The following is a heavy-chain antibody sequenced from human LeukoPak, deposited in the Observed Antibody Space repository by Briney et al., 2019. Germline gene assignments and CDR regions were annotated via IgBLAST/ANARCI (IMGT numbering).Heavy chain of an antibody. CDR3: ARTPVVVTAKFYYYYYMDV. V-gene: IGHV4-34*01. CDR1: GGSISSYY. D-gene: IGHD2-21*02. Sequence: KPSETLSLTCTVSGGSISSYYWSWIRQPPGKGLEWIGEINHSGSTNYNPSLKSRVTISVDTSKNQFSLKLSSVTAADTAVYYCARTPVVVTAKFYYYYYMDVWGKGTTVTVSS. J-gene: IGHJ6*03. CDR2: INHSGST.